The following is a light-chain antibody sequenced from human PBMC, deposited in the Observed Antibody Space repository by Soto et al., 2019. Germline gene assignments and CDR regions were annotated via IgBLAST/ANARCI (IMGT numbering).Light chain of an antibody. CDR1: QTISSW. J-gene: IGKJ1*01. CDR3: KHYNSYSEA. Sequence: QMTQSPSTLSVTVGDRVTITCRASQTISSWLAWYQQKPGKAPKLLIYKASTLKSGVPSRFSGSGSGTEFTLTISSLQPDDFATYYCKHYNSYSEAFGEGGMV. V-gene: IGKV1-5*03. CDR2: KAS.